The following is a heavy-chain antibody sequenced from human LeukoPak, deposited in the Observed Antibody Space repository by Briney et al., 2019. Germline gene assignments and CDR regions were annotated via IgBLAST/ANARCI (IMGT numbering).Heavy chain of an antibody. V-gene: IGHV4-38-2*02. D-gene: IGHD3-9*01. CDR1: GYSITSGSY. CDR3: ARGTLYDILTPFDY. CDR2: IYHSGTT. J-gene: IGHJ4*02. Sequence: SETLSLTCTVSGYSITSGSYWGWIRQPPGKGLEWIGSIYHSGTTYYNKSLKSRVTISKDTSKNQFSLKLSSVTAADTAVYYCARGTLYDILTPFDYWGQGTLVTVSS.